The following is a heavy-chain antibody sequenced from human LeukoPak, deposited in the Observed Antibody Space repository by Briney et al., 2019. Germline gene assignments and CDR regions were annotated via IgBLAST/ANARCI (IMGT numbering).Heavy chain of an antibody. J-gene: IGHJ4*02. D-gene: IGHD6-13*01. Sequence: PSETLSLTCTVSGASVSSGSYYWTWIRQPPGKGLEWIGSIYYSGSTYYNPSLKSRVTISVDTSKNQFSLKLSSVIAADTAVYYCARPGYSSSWTPVYWGQGTLVTVSS. V-gene: IGHV4-39*01. CDR3: ARPGYSSSWTPVY. CDR1: GASVSSGSYY. CDR2: IYYSGST.